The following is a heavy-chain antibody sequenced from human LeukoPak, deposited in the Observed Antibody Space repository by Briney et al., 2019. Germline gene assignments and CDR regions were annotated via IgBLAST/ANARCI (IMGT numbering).Heavy chain of an antibody. V-gene: IGHV3-11*04. D-gene: IGHD2-15*01. CDR1: GFTFSDYY. CDR3: ARDYCSGGSCYSFVWYFDL. Sequence: GGSLRLSCAASGFTFSDYYMSWIRQAPGKGLEWVSYISSSGSTIYYADSVKGRFTISRDNAKNSLYLQMNSLRAEDTAVYYCARDYCSGGSCYSFVWYFDLWGRGTLVTVSS. CDR2: ISSSGSTI. J-gene: IGHJ2*01.